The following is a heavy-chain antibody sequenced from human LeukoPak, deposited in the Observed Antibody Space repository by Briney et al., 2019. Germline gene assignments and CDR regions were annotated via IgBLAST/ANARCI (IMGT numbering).Heavy chain of an antibody. V-gene: IGHV3-48*03. D-gene: IGHD3-3*01. CDR2: ISKGGATV. CDR1: GFTLSNYE. Sequence: GGSLRLSCAPSGFTLSNYEMTWVRLTPGKGLQWISYISKGGATVLYAESVKGRFTISRDNANSSLYLQMNSLRAEDTAVYFCARLSVSITRRFDLWGQGTFVTVSS. CDR3: ARLSVSITRRFDL. J-gene: IGHJ5*02.